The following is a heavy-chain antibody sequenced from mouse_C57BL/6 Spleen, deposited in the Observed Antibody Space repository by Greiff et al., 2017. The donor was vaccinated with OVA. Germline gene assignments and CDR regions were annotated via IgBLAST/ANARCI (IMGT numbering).Heavy chain of an antibody. Sequence: EVQVVESGGGLVQPGGSLSLSCAASGFTFTDYYMSWVRQPPGKALEWLGFIRNKANGYTTEYSASVKGRFTISRDNSQSILYLQMNALRAEDSATYYCARNYYGSSLDYWGQGTTLTVSS. V-gene: IGHV7-3*01. D-gene: IGHD1-1*01. J-gene: IGHJ2*01. CDR3: ARNYYGSSLDY. CDR1: GFTFTDYY. CDR2: IRNKANGYTT.